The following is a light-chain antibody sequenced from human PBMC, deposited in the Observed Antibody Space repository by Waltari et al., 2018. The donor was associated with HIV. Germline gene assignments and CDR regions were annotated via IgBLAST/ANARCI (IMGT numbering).Light chain of an antibody. CDR1: TSNIGPVYD. CDR2: GNS. Sequence: QSVLTLPPSVSGAPAPRVPISCPGRTSNIGPVYDVHWHQQLPGTAPKLLIYGNSNRPSGVPDRFAGSKSGTSASLAITGLQAEDEADYYCQSYDSSLSGSYVFGTGTKVTVL. V-gene: IGLV1-40*01. J-gene: IGLJ1*01. CDR3: QSYDSSLSGSYV.